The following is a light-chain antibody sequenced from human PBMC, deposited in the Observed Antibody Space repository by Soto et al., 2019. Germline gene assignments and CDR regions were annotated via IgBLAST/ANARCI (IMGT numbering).Light chain of an antibody. CDR3: SAFPITIXRYA. V-gene: IGLV2-14*01. CDR2: EVS. CDR1: SRDVGGYNY. J-gene: IGLJ1*01. Sequence: QSSLTQPASVSGSHGQSITISCTGTSRDVGGYNYVSWFQHHPGKSPKLIIYEVSYRPSGVSNRFSGSKSGDTASLTISGLQDEDEDDYYCSAFPITIXRYAVGVGNKVXV.